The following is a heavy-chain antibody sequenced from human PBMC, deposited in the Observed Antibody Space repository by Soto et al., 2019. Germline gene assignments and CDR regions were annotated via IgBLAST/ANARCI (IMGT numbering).Heavy chain of an antibody. CDR3: ARERREEIHDGYDIGH. D-gene: IGHD5-12*01. J-gene: IGHJ4*02. CDR1: GGSISNYY. Sequence: SETLSLTCTVSGGSISNYYWSWIRQPAGKGLEWIGRIYTSGSTDYNPSLKSRVTISIDTSKNQFSLKVTSMTAADTAVYYCARERREEIHDGYDIGHWGQGTLVTVSS. CDR2: IYTSGST. V-gene: IGHV4-4*07.